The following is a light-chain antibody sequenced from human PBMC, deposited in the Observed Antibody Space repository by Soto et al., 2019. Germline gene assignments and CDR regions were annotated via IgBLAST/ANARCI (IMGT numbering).Light chain of an antibody. CDR2: AAS. CDR1: QGISSY. J-gene: IGKJ3*01. CDR3: QQYYSYPQT. Sequence: AIRMTKFPSSPLPSTEKKATITCRPSQGISSYLAWYQQKPGKAPKLLIYAASTLQSGVPSRFSGSGSGTDFTLTISCLQSEDFATYYCQQYYSYPQTFGPGTKVDIK. V-gene: IGKV1-8*01.